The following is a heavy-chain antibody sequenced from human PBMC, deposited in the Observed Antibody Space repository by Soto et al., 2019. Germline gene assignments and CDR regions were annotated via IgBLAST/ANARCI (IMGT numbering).Heavy chain of an antibody. Sequence: EVQLLESGGGLVQPGGSLRLSCAASGLTFSSYAMSWVRQAQGKGLEWVSAISAGGGNTYYRDSVKGRFTISRDNSKNTLYLQMNSLRAEDTAVYFCAQTTPSIHWFDPWGQGTLVTVSS. CDR3: AQTTPSIHWFDP. V-gene: IGHV3-23*01. J-gene: IGHJ5*02. CDR2: ISAGGGNT. D-gene: IGHD1-1*01. CDR1: GLTFSSYA.